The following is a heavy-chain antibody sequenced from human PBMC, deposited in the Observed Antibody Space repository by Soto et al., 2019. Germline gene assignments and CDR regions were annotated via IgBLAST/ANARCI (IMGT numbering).Heavy chain of an antibody. Sequence: GGSLRLSCAASGFTFSSYAMHWVRQAPGKGLEWVAVISYDGSNKYYADSVKGRFTISRDNSKNTLYLQMNSLRAEDTAVYYCARDRDRPYYDFWSGTYTYGMDVWGQGTTVTVSS. V-gene: IGHV3-30-3*01. CDR3: ARDRDRPYYDFWSGTYTYGMDV. CDR2: ISYDGSNK. CDR1: GFTFSSYA. J-gene: IGHJ6*02. D-gene: IGHD3-3*01.